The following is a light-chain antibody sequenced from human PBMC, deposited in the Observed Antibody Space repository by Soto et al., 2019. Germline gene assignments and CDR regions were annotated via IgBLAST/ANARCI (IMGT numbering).Light chain of an antibody. J-gene: IGKJ2*01. V-gene: IGKV3-20*01. CDR2: VAS. CDR3: QQYGSSPPRYT. Sequence: EIVLTQSPGTLSLSPGERATLSCRASQSVSSSYLAWYQQKPGQAPRLLIYVASSRATGIPDRFSGSGSGTDFTLTISRLEPEDFAVYYCQQYGSSPPRYTFGQVTKLEI. CDR1: QSVSSSY.